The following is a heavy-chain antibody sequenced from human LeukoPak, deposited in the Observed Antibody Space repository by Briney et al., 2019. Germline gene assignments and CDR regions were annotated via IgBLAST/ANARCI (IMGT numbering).Heavy chain of an antibody. CDR1: GFTFSSYE. J-gene: IGHJ4*02. Sequence: PGGSLRLSCAASGFTFSSYEMNWVRQTPGKGLEWVSSLTSSLTYIYYAASVKGRFTISRDNAKSSLYLQMDSLRVEDTAIYYCARLYSNYLDSWGPGTLVTVSS. V-gene: IGHV3-21*01. CDR2: LTSSLTYI. CDR3: ARLYSNYLDS. D-gene: IGHD4-11*01.